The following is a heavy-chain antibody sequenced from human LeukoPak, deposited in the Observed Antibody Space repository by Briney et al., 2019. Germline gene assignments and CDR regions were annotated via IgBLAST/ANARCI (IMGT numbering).Heavy chain of an antibody. D-gene: IGHD3-9*01. CDR2: IYYSGST. J-gene: IGHJ4*02. CDR1: GGSISSYY. V-gene: IGHV4-59*08. Sequence: SETLSLTCTVSGGSISSYYWSWIRQPPGKGLEWIGYIYYSGSTNYNPSLKSRVTISVDTSKNQFSLKLSSVTAADTAVYYCARQLPYYDILTGYPGWFFDYWGQGTLVTVSS. CDR3: ARQLPYYDILTGYPGWFFDY.